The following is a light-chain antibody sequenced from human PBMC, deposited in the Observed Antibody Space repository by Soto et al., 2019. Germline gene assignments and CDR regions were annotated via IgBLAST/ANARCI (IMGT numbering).Light chain of an antibody. V-gene: IGLV2-11*01. CDR1: SSDVGAYNY. J-gene: IGLJ1*01. Sequence: QSVLTQPRSVSGSPGQSVTISCTGTSSDVGAYNYVSWYLQHPGKAPKLMIYDVSKRPSGVPDRFSGSKSGNTASLTISGLQAEDEADYYCCSYAGSYIHYVFGTGTKVTVL. CDR2: DVS. CDR3: CSYAGSYIHYV.